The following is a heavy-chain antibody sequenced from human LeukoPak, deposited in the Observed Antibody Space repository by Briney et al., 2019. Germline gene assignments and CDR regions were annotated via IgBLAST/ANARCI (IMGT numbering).Heavy chain of an antibody. D-gene: IGHD4-17*01. Sequence: GGSLRLSCAASGFTFSSYSMSWVRQAPGKGLEWVSSISSSSSYIYYADSVKGRFTISRDNAKNSLYLQMNSLRAEDTAVYYCARDTSGGDYLFDYWGQGTLVTVSS. J-gene: IGHJ4*02. CDR3: ARDTSGGDYLFDY. V-gene: IGHV3-21*01. CDR2: ISSSSSYI. CDR1: GFTFSSYS.